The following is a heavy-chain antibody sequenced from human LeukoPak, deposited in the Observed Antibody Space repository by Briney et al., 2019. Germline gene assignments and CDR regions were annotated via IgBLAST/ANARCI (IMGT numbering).Heavy chain of an antibody. Sequence: GGSLRLSCAASGFTFTNAWMTWVRQAPGKGLEWVANIYQDGSEKYYVDSVRGRFTISRDNAKNTLYLQMNSLRAEDTAVYFCASERPSSSWYDYWGQGTLVTVSS. CDR3: ASERPSSSWYDY. D-gene: IGHD6-13*01. CDR1: GFTFTNAW. J-gene: IGHJ4*02. CDR2: IYQDGSEK. V-gene: IGHV3-7*01.